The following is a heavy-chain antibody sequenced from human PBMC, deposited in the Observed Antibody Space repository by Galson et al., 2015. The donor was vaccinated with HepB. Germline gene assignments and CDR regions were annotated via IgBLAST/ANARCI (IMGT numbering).Heavy chain of an antibody. Sequence: SLRLSCAASEFILSMYWMNWVRQAPGEGLEWVANIKEDGSEKNYVDSVKGRFTISRDNAKNSLYLQMNSLRAKDTAIYYCARVKRGEWYSFYYYGMDVWGQGTTVTVSS. V-gene: IGHV3-7*05. CDR3: ARVKRGEWYSFYYYGMDV. D-gene: IGHD3-10*01. CDR2: IKEDGSEK. J-gene: IGHJ6*02. CDR1: EFILSMYW.